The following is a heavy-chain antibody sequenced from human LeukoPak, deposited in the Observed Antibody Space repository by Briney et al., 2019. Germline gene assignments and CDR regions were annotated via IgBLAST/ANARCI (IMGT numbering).Heavy chain of an antibody. V-gene: IGHV4-31*03. CDR2: IYYSGGT. CDR1: GGSISSGGYY. J-gene: IGHJ4*02. CDR3: ARYKDYYGSGSQTQTFDY. Sequence: PSETLSLTCTVSGGSISSGGYYWSWIRQHPGKGLEWIGYIYYSGGTYYNPSLKSRVTISVDTSKNQFSLKLSSVTAADTAVYYCARYKDYYGSGSQTQTFDYWGQGTLVTVSS. D-gene: IGHD3-10*01.